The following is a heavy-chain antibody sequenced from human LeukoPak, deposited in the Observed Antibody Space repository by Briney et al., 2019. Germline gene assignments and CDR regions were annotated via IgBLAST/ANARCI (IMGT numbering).Heavy chain of an antibody. Sequence: GASVKVSCKASGYTFTSYAMHWVRQAPAQRLEWMGWINAGNGNTKYSQEFQGRVTITRDTSASTAYMELSSLRSEDMAVYYCAREGRLAHYGSGSSIDYFDYWGQGTLVTVSS. V-gene: IGHV1-3*03. D-gene: IGHD3-10*01. CDR3: AREGRLAHYGSGSSIDYFDY. CDR1: GYTFTSYA. CDR2: INAGNGNT. J-gene: IGHJ4*02.